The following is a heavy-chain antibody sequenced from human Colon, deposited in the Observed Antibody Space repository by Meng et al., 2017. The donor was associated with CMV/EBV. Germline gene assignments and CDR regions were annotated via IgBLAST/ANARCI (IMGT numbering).Heavy chain of an antibody. CDR1: GFTFDDYA. Sequence: SLKISCAASGFTFDDYAMHWVRQAPGKGLEWVSGISWNSGSIGYADSVKGRFTISRDNAKNSLYLQMNSLRAEDTAVYYCAKGGGMKGAYYYLFYGLDVWGQGTPVTVSS. J-gene: IGHJ6*02. CDR2: ISWNSGSI. V-gene: IGHV3-9*01. CDR3: AKGGGMKGAYYYLFYGLDV. D-gene: IGHD3-16*01.